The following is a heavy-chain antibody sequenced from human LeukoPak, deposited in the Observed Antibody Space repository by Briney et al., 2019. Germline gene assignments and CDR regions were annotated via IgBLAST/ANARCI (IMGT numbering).Heavy chain of an antibody. CDR3: ATPQAYDILTGYYPGY. CDR2: IYYSGST. CDR1: GGSISSSSYY. Sequence: SETLSLTCTVSGGSISSSSYYWGWIRQPPGKGLEWIGSIYYSGSTYYNPSLKSRVTISVDTSKNQFSLKLSSVTAADTAVYYCATPQAYDILTGYYPGYLGQGTLVTVSS. V-gene: IGHV4-39*01. D-gene: IGHD3-9*01. J-gene: IGHJ4*02.